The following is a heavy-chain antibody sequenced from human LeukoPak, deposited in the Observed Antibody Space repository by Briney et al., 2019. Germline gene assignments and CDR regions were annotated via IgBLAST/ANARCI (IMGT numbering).Heavy chain of an antibody. Sequence: GGSLRLSCVISGYTFTHYGFHWVRQAPGKALEWVAFISYDGNNKYEDSVKGRFTISRDNSKSTLHLQMNGLRAEDTAVYYCARDPLDISRWTNAFDIWGQGTTVIVS. CDR1: GYTFTHYG. J-gene: IGHJ3*02. V-gene: IGHV3-30*03. CDR2: ISYDGNNK. D-gene: IGHD5-12*01. CDR3: ARDPLDISRWTNAFDI.